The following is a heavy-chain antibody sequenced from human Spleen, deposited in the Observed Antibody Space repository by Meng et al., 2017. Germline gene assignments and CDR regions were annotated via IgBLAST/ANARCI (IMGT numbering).Heavy chain of an antibody. CDR1: GFTFSNYW. V-gene: IGHV3-7*01. Sequence: GESLKISCAVSGFTFSNYWMSWVRQAPGKGLEWVANIKQDGSEKDYVDSVKGRFTVSRDNAKNSLYLHLNSLRAEDTAVYYCARIGYCSGGSCYFFDYWGQGTLVTVSS. J-gene: IGHJ4*02. CDR3: ARIGYCSGGSCYFFDY. CDR2: IKQDGSEK. D-gene: IGHD2-15*01.